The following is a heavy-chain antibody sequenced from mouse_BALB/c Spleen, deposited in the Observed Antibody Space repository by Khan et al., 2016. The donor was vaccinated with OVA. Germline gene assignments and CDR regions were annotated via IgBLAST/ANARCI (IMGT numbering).Heavy chain of an antibody. Sequence: EVQLQESGPELVRPGASVKISCTASGYSFTGYFMNWVMQSHGKSLEWIGRINPHIGETFYNQRFKDKATLTVDESSSTAHIELRSLASEDSAVYYCTRIYRGDFEYWGQGTTVTVSS. CDR2: INPHIGET. V-gene: IGHV1-20*02. D-gene: IGHD2-3*01. CDR1: GYSFTGYF. J-gene: IGHJ2*01. CDR3: TRIYRGDFEY.